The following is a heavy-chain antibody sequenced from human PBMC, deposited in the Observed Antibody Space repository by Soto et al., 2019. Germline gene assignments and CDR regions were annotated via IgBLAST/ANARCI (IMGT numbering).Heavy chain of an antibody. V-gene: IGHV4-59*01. CDR2: IYYSGST. CDR1: GGSISSYY. Sequence: SETLSLTCTVSGGSISSYYWSWIRQPPGKGLEWIGYIYYSGSTNYNPSLKSRVTISVDTSKNQFSLKLSSVTAADTAVYYCARDYKRGFGARAFDIWGQGTMVTVSS. CDR3: ARDYKRGFGARAFDI. J-gene: IGHJ3*02. D-gene: IGHD3-10*01.